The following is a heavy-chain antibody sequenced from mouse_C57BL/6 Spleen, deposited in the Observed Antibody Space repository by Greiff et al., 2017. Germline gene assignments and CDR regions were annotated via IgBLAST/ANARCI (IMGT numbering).Heavy chain of an antibody. CDR2: IDPETGGT. D-gene: IGHD2-3*01. CDR3: TGYDGSYALDY. Sequence: VQLQQSGAELVRPGASVTLSCKASGYTFTDYEMHWVKQTPVHGLEWIGAIDPETGGTAYNQKFKGKAILTADKSSSTAYMELRSLTSEDSAVYYCTGYDGSYALDYWGQGTSVTGSS. J-gene: IGHJ4*01. CDR1: GYTFTDYE. V-gene: IGHV1-15*01.